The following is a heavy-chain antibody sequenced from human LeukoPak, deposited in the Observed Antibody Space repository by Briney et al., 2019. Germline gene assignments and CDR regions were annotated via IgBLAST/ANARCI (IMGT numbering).Heavy chain of an antibody. CDR1: GFTFDDYA. CDR2: ISWNIGSI. J-gene: IGHJ4*02. D-gene: IGHD6-19*01. V-gene: IGHV3-9*01. CDR3: AKDISSGWYFLDY. Sequence: GGSLRLSCAASGFTFDDYAMHWVRHAPGKGLEWVSGISWNIGSIGYADSVKGRFTISRDNAKNSLYLQMYSLRAEDTALYYCAKDISSGWYFLDYWGQGTLVTVSS.